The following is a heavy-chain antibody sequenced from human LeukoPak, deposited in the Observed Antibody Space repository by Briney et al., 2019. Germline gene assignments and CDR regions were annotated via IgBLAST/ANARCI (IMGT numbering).Heavy chain of an antibody. CDR2: IYYSGST. Sequence: PSETLSLTCTVSGGSISSSSYYWGWIRQPPGKGLEWIGSIYYSGSTNYNPSLKSRVTISVDTSKNQFSLKLSSVTAADTAVYYCAREDIRGGYSYGLDYWGQGTLVTVSS. CDR3: AREDIRGGYSYGLDY. J-gene: IGHJ4*02. D-gene: IGHD5-18*01. CDR1: GGSISSSSYY. V-gene: IGHV4-39*07.